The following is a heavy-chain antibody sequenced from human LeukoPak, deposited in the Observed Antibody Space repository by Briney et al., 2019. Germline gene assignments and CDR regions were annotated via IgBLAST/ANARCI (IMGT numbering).Heavy chain of an antibody. CDR1: GFTVSRND. CDR2: IYSGGSS. J-gene: IGHJ4*02. CDR3: ARGGDPVYFDD. D-gene: IGHD3-10*01. V-gene: IGHV3-66*01. Sequence: GGSLRLSCAASGFTVSRNDMSWVRQAPGKGLEWVSVIYSGGSSFYADSVKGRFSISRDKSKNTIFLQMNSLRAEDMAVYYCARGGDPVYFDDWGQETLVTVSS.